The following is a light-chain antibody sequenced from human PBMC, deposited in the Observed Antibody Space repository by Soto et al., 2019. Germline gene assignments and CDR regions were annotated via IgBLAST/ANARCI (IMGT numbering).Light chain of an antibody. CDR2: EVS. J-gene: IGLJ1*01. V-gene: IGLV2-8*01. CDR3: SSYAGNTKGV. Sequence: QSVLTQPPSASGSPGQSVTISCTGTSSDVGGYDYVSWYQQHPGKAPKLMIFEVSKRPLGVPDRFSGSKSCNTASLTVSWLQAEDEADYYCSSYAGNTKGVFGTGTKVTVL. CDR1: SSDVGGYDY.